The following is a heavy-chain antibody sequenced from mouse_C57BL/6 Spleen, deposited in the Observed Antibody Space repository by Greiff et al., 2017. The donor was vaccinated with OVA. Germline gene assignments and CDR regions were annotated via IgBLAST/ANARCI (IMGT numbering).Heavy chain of an antibody. V-gene: IGHV1-53*01. Sequence: QVQLQQPGPELVKPGASVKLSCKASGYTFTSYWMHWVKQRPGQGLEWIGNINPSNGGTNYNEKFKSKATLTVDKSSSTAYMQLSSLTSEDSAVYYCASGEVAQGNYFDYWGQGTTLTVSS. J-gene: IGHJ2*01. D-gene: IGHD1-3*01. CDR2: INPSNGGT. CDR3: ASGEVAQGNYFDY. CDR1: GYTFTSYW.